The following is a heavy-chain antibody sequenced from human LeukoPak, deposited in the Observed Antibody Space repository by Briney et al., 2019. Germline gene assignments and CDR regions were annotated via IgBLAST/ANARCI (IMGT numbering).Heavy chain of an antibody. V-gene: IGHV4-39*07. J-gene: IGHJ4*02. CDR2: IYHSGST. CDR3: ARGVARSSKFHFSYYFDY. D-gene: IGHD6-6*01. CDR1: GGSISSSSYY. Sequence: SETLSLTCTVSGGSISSSSYYWGWIRQPPGKGLEWLGSIYHSGSTYYNPSLKSRVTISVDTSKNQFSLKLSSVTAADTAVYYCARGVARSSKFHFSYYFDYWGQGTLVTVSS.